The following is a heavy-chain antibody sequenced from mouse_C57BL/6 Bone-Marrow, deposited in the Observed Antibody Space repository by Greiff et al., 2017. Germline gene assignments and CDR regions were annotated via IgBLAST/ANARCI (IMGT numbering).Heavy chain of an antibody. D-gene: IGHD1-1*01. CDR2: ISSGSSTI. CDR1: GFTFSDYG. V-gene: IGHV5-17*01. Sequence: EVHLVESGGGLVQPGGSLKLSCAASGFTFSDYGMHWVRQAPEQGLEWVAYISSGSSTIYYAETVKGRSTISRDNAKTTLFLKRTSLRSEDTSMYYCGMSYGRERAWCCDVWGTGTTVTVSS. J-gene: IGHJ1*03. CDR3: GMSYGRERAWCCDV.